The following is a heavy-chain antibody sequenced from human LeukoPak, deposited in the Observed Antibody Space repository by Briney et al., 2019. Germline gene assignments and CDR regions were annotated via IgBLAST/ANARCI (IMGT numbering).Heavy chain of an antibody. J-gene: IGHJ4*02. Sequence: PSETLSLTCTVSGGSISSGGYYWSWIRQHPGKGLEWIGDIYYSGSTYYNPSLKSRVTISVDTSMNQFSLKLSSVTAADTAVYYCARDGGDYGGNYYYFDYWGQGTLVTVSS. CDR1: GGSISSGGYY. D-gene: IGHD4-23*01. CDR2: IYYSGST. V-gene: IGHV4-31*03. CDR3: ARDGGDYGGNYYYFDY.